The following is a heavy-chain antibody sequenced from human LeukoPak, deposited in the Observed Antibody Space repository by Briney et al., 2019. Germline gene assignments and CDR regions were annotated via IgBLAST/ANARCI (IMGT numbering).Heavy chain of an antibody. CDR3: ARDLNPTYYYDSSGYQGDY. CDR2: INLNSGGT. V-gene: IGHV1-2*02. CDR1: GYTFTGYY. Sequence: ASVKVSCKASGYTFTGYYMHWVRQAPGQGVEGRGWINLNSGGTNYAQKFQGRVTMTRDTSISTAYMELSRLRSDDTAVYYCARDLNPTYYYDSSGYQGDYWGQGTLVTVSS. D-gene: IGHD3-22*01. J-gene: IGHJ4*02.